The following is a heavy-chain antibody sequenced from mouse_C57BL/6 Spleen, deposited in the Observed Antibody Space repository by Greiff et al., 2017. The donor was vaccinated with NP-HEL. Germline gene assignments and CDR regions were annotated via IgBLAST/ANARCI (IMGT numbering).Heavy chain of an antibody. CDR3: ARWGGRGDAMDY. J-gene: IGHJ4*01. V-gene: IGHV1-54*01. Sequence: QVQLQQSGAELVRPGTSVKVSCKASGYAFTNYLIEWVKQRPGQGLEWIGVINPGSGGTNYNEKFKGKATLTADQSSSTAYMQLSSLTSEDSAVYFCARWGGRGDAMDYWGQGTSVTVSS. CDR2: INPGSGGT. CDR1: GYAFTNYL.